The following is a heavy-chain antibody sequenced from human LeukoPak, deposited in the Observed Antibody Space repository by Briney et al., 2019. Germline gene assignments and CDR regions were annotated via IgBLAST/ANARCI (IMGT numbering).Heavy chain of an antibody. V-gene: IGHV3-48*03. CDR3: ARVTSGGRRYYYMDV. J-gene: IGHJ6*03. CDR1: GFTFSNYV. CDR2: ISSSGSTI. D-gene: IGHD2-15*01. Sequence: GGSLRLSCAASGFTFSNYVIHWVRQAPGKGLEWVSYISSSGSTIYYADSVKGRFTISRDNAKNSLYLQMNSLRAEDTAVYYCARVTSGGRRYYYMDVWGKGITVTISS.